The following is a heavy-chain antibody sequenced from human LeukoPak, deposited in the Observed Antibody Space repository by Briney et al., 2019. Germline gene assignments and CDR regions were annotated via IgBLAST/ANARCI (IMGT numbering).Heavy chain of an antibody. V-gene: IGHV4-59*01. CDR3: ARARDGYIFDY. CDR1: GGSISSYY. Sequence: SETLSLTCTVSGGSISSYYWSWIRQPPGKGLEWIGYIYYSGSTNYNPSLKSRVTILVDTSKNQFSLKLSSVTAADTAVYYCARARDGYIFDYWGQGTLVTVSS. CDR2: IYYSGST. D-gene: IGHD5-24*01. J-gene: IGHJ4*02.